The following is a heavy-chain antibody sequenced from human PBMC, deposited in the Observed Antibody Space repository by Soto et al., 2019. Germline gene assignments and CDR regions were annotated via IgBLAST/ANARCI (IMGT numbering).Heavy chain of an antibody. D-gene: IGHD3-16*01. CDR2: NIPIFGTA. V-gene: IGHV1-69*01. CDR1: VGTFSSYS. CDR3: ARPFQSWPGGWFFEL. Sequence: QVQLVQSGAEVKKPGSSVKVSCKASVGTFSSYSINWVRQAPGQGLEWMGGNIPIFGTANSAQKFQGRVTLTAAESTCTAHMGLSSLRNEDTAVYCCARPFQSWPGGWFFELWGRGTLVTVSS. J-gene: IGHJ2*01.